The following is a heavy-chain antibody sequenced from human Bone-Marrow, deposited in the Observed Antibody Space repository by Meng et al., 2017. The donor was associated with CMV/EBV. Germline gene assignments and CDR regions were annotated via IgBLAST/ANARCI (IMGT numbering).Heavy chain of an antibody. CDR1: GGTFSSYA. CDR2: INPNSGGT. J-gene: IGHJ6*02. CDR3: AAGDVDTAMDV. Sequence: ASVKVSCKAAGGTFSSYAISWVRQAPGQGLVWMGWINPNSGGTNYAQKFEGRVTMTRDTSISTAYMELSRLRSDDTAVYYCAAGDVDTAMDVWGQGTTVTVSS. D-gene: IGHD5-18*01. V-gene: IGHV1-2*02.